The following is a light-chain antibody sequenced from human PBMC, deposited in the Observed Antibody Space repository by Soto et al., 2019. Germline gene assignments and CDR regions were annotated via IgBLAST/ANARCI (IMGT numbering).Light chain of an antibody. V-gene: IGLV2-14*03. CDR3: ASCENTPIAVV. CDR1: SIDVGDFNY. J-gene: IGLJ2*01. CDR2: DVT. Sequence: QSALTQPASVSGSPGRSVTISCTGTSIDVGDFNYFSWYQHLPGRAPKLIIYDVTNRPSGLSYRFSASKSGRPASLTISGLQGGDEADYYCASCENTPIAVVFGGGTKLTVL.